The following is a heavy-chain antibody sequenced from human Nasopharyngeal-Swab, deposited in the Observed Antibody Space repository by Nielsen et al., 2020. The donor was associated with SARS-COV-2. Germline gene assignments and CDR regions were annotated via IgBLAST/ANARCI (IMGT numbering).Heavy chain of an antibody. Sequence: SLKISCAASGFTFDDYAMHWVRQAPGKGLEWVSGISWNSGSIGYADSVKGRFTISRDNAKNSLYLQMNSLRAEDTAVYYCARDRENVWGSYRVPLLDYWGQGTLVTVSS. CDR2: ISWNSGSI. CDR3: ARDRENVWGSYRVPLLDY. CDR1: GFTFDDYA. V-gene: IGHV3-9*01. J-gene: IGHJ4*02. D-gene: IGHD3-16*02.